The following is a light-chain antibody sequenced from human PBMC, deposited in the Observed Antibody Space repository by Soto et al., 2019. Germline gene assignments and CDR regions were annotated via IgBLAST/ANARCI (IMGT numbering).Light chain of an antibody. CDR2: GAS. CDR3: QQYGSSPST. Sequence: EIGLTQSPGTLSLSPGERATLSCRASQSVSSSYLAWYQQKPGQAPRLLIDGASSWATGIPDRVSGSGSGTDFTLTISRLEPEDFAVYYCQQYGSSPSTFGQATKLEIK. CDR1: QSVSSSY. J-gene: IGKJ2*01. V-gene: IGKV3-20*01.